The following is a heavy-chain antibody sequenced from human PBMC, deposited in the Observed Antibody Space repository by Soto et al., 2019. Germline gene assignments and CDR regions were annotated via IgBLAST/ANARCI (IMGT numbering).Heavy chain of an antibody. V-gene: IGHV1-46*01. CDR2: INPSGGST. D-gene: IGHD6-19*01. Sequence: GASVKVSCKASGHTFISYYMHWVRQAPGQGLEWMGIINPSGGSTSYAQKFQGRVTMSRDTSASTVYMEMSSLRSEDTAVYYCARVKYSTGWYGGAAYAYSYGTDVWGRGTTVTVS. J-gene: IGHJ6*02. CDR3: ARVKYSTGWYGGAAYAYSYGTDV. CDR1: GHTFISYY.